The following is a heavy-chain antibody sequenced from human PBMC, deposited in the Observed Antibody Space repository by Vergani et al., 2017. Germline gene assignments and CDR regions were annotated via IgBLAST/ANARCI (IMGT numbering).Heavy chain of an antibody. V-gene: IGHV4-4*07. CDR1: GGSLSPYY. CDR2: IYTSEST. CDR3: AREYSSSVGFLAY. Sequence: QVQLQESGPGLVKPSETLSLPCIVSGGSLSPYYWSWIRQPAGKGLEWIGRIYTSESTNYNPSLKSRVTMSVDTSKNQFSLKLSSVTAADTAVYYRAREYSSSVGFLAYWGQGTLVTVSS. J-gene: IGHJ4*02. D-gene: IGHD6-6*01.